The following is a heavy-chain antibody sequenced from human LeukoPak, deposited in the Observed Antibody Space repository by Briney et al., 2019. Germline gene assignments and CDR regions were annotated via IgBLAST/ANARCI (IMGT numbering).Heavy chain of an antibody. CDR3: ARDGDCSSTSCYDY. D-gene: IGHD2-2*01. J-gene: IGHJ4*02. CDR2: INPNSGGT. V-gene: IGHV1-2*02. CDR1: GYTFTGYY. Sequence: ASVKVSCKASGYTFTGYYMHWVRQAPGQGLEWMGWINPNSGGTNYAQKFQGRVTMTRDTSISTAYMELSRLRSDDTAVYYCARDGDCSSTSCYDYWGQGTLATVSS.